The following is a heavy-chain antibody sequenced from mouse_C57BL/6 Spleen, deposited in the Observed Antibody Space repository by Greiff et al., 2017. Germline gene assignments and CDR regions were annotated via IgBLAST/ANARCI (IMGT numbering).Heavy chain of an antibody. Sequence: EVQLQQSGPGLVKPSQSLSLTCSVTGYSITSGYYWKWIRQFPGNKLEWMGYISYDGSNNYNPTLKNRIAITRDTSKNQFFLKLNSVTTEDTATYYGASNPLDYVHAMDYWGQGTSVTVSS. CDR1: GYSITSGYY. D-gene: IGHD2-4*01. CDR2: ISYDGSN. V-gene: IGHV3-6*01. CDR3: ASNPLDYVHAMDY. J-gene: IGHJ4*01.